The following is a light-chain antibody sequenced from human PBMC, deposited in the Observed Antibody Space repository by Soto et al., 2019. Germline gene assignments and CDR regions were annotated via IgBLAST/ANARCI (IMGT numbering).Light chain of an antibody. CDR2: DVS. CDR3: SSYTSSNTYV. J-gene: IGLJ1*01. Sequence: SALTQPASVSGSPGQSITISCTGTSSDVGAYNYVSWYQQHPGKAPKLMIYDVSNRPSGVYNRFSGSKSGNTASLTISGLQAEDEADYYCSSYTSSNTYVFGTGTKVTVL. CDR1: SSDVGAYNY. V-gene: IGLV2-14*03.